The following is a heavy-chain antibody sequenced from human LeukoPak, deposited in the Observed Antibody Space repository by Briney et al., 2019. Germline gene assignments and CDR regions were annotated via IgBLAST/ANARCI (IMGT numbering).Heavy chain of an antibody. CDR2: IWYDGSNK. CDR3: ARLNYDFWSGYYFDY. J-gene: IGHJ4*02. Sequence: GGSLRLSCAASGFTFSSYGMRWVRQAPGKGLEWVAVIWYDGSNKYYADSVKGRFTISRDNSKNTLYLQMNSLRAEDTAVYYCARLNYDFWSGYYFDYWGQGTLVTVSS. V-gene: IGHV3-33*01. D-gene: IGHD3-3*01. CDR1: GFTFSSYG.